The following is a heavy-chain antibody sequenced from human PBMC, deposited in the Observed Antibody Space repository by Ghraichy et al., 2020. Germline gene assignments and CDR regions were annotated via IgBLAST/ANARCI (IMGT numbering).Heavy chain of an antibody. CDR3: ARDQGSLGYFDY. Sequence: GGSLRLSCAVSGFTISTNYIMWVRQAPGKGLDWVSVIYSGGTTYYADSVKGRFTISRDNSKNTVFLQMNSLRREDTAIYYCARDQGSLGYFDYWGQGTQGTVSS. J-gene: IGHJ4*02. V-gene: IGHV3-66*02. CDR2: IYSGGTT. D-gene: IGHD3-10*01. CDR1: GFTISTNY.